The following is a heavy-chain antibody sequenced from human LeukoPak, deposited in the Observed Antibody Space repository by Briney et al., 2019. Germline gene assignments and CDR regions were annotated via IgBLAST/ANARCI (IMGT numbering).Heavy chain of an antibody. CDR3: ARRPDSSGYFLSSHYFDY. CDR2: IYYSGST. CDR1: GGSITSSNYY. Sequence: SETLSLTCTASGGSITSSNYYWGWIRQPPGKGLEWIGSIYYSGSTYYNPSLKSRVTISVDTSKNQFSLKLSSVTAADTAVYYCARRPDSSGYFLSSHYFDYWGQGTLATVSS. D-gene: IGHD3-22*01. V-gene: IGHV4-39*01. J-gene: IGHJ4*02.